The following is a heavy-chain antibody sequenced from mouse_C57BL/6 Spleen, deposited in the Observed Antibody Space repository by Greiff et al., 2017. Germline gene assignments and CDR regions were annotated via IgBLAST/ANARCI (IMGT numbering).Heavy chain of an antibody. D-gene: IGHD1-1*01. CDR2: ISYDGSN. CDR3: ASEVVAYYYAMDY. J-gene: IGHJ4*01. Sequence: EVHLVESGPGLVKPSQSLSLTCSVTGYSITSGYYWNWIRQFPGNKLEWMGYISYDGSNNYNPSLKNRISITRDTSKNQFFLKLNSVTTEDTATYYCASEVVAYYYAMDYWGQGTSVTVSS. CDR1: GYSITSGYY. V-gene: IGHV3-6*01.